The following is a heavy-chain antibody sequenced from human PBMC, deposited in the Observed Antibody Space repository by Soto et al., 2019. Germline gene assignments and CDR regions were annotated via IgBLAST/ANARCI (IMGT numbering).Heavy chain of an antibody. CDR1: GGSISSSSYY. CDR2: IYYLGNT. D-gene: IGHD3-22*01. J-gene: IGHJ4*02. CDR3: AREGYYYDTSGYYIFDY. V-gene: IGHV4-61*01. Sequence: SETLSLTCTVSGGSISSSSYYWGWIRQPPGKGLEWIGYIYYLGNTNYNPSLKSRVTISVDTSKNQFSLKLGSVTAADTAVYYCAREGYYYDTSGYYIFDYWGQGTLVTVS.